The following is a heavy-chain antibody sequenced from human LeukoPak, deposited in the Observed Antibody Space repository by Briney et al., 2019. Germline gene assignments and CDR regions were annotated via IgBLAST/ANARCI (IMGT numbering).Heavy chain of an antibody. V-gene: IGHV4-4*07. CDR2: IYGSGTT. CDR3: ARVAGEPYAFDI. J-gene: IGHJ3*02. D-gene: IGHD6-19*01. Sequence: SETLSLTCTVSGGSINSYWSWIRQPAGKGLEWIGRIYGSGTTTYNPSLKSRVSMSIDTSKNQFSLQLNSVTPEDTAVYYCARVAGEPYAFDIWGQGTMVTVSS. CDR1: GGSINSY.